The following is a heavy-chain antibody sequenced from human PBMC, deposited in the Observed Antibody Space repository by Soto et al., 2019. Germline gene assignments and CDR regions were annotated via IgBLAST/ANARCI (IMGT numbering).Heavy chain of an antibody. CDR1: GFTFSSYA. J-gene: IGHJ4*02. Sequence: EVQLVESGGGLVQPGGSLRLSCSASGFTFSSYAMHWVRQAPGKGLEYVSAISSNGGSTYYADSVKGRFTISRDNSKNTLYLQMSSLRAEDTAVYYCVKDCTNGVCHGAFGYWGQGTLVTVSS. D-gene: IGHD2-8*01. CDR2: ISSNGGST. CDR3: VKDCTNGVCHGAFGY. V-gene: IGHV3-64D*06.